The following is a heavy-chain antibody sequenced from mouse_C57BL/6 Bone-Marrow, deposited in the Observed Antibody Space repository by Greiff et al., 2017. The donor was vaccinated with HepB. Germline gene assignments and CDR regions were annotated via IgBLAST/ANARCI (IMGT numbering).Heavy chain of an antibody. D-gene: IGHD1-1*01. CDR3: AREESYYYGSSPYYFDY. CDR2: ILPGSGST. CDR1: GYTFTGYW. Sequence: VQLQQSGAELMKPGASVKLSCKATGYTFTGYWIEWVKQRPGHGLEWIGEILPGSGSTNYNEKFKGKATFTADTSSNTAYMQLSSLTTEDSAIYYCAREESYYYGSSPYYFDYWGQGTTLTVSS. J-gene: IGHJ2*01. V-gene: IGHV1-9*01.